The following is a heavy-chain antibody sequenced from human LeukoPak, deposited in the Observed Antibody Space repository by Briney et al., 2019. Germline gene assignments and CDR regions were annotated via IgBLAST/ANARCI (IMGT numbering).Heavy chain of an antibody. Sequence: SETLSLTCTVSGGPISRHYRSWVRQPPGKGLEWIGYIYYSGSTNYHPTLQSRVTKSVDKYKNQFSLKLSSVMAADTAVYYCARDLSSLGFNPWGQGTLVTVSS. CDR3: ARDLSSLGFNP. J-gene: IGHJ5*02. CDR2: IYYSGST. CDR1: GGPISRHY. V-gene: IGHV4-59*11.